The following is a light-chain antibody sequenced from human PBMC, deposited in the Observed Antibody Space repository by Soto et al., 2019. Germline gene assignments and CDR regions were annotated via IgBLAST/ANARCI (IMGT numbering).Light chain of an antibody. CDR1: SSDVGGYNY. J-gene: IGLJ1*01. Sequence: QSVLTKPASVSGSPGQSITISCTGTSSDVGGYNYVSWYQQHPGKAPKLMIYEVSNRPSGVSNRFSGSKSGNTASLTISGLQAEDEADYYCSSYTSSSTHYVFGTGTKLTVL. V-gene: IGLV2-14*01. CDR2: EVS. CDR3: SSYTSSSTHYV.